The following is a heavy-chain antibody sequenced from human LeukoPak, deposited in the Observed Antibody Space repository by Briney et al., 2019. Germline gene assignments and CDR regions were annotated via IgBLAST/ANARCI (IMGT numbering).Heavy chain of an antibody. CDR2: IYYSGST. D-gene: IGHD3-22*01. V-gene: IGHV4-59*12. CDR1: GGSISSYY. CDR3: NYYYDSSGYYSDAFDI. J-gene: IGHJ3*02. Sequence: SETLSLTCTVSGGSISSYYWSWIRQPPGKGLEWIGYIYYSGSTNYNPSLKSRVTISVDTSKNQFSLKLSSVTAADTAVYYCNYYYDSSGYYSDAFDIWGQGTMVTVSS.